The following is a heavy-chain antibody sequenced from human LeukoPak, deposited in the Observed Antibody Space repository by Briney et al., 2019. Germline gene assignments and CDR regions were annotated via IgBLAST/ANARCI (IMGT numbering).Heavy chain of an antibody. J-gene: IGHJ4*02. Sequence: PSETLSLTCALYGVSFSGYYWSWLRQPPGKGLEWIGEINHSGSTNCNPSLKSRVTISVDTSKNQFSLRLSSVTAGDTVVYYCARGGYSYGFFSESRNFDYWGQGTLVTVSS. CDR1: GVSFSGYY. CDR2: INHSGST. CDR3: ARGGYSYGFFSESRNFDY. D-gene: IGHD5-18*01. V-gene: IGHV4-34*01.